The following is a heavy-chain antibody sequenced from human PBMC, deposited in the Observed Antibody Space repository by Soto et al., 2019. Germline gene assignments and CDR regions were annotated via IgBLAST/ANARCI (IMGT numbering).Heavy chain of an antibody. V-gene: IGHV4-4*07. D-gene: IGHD2-15*01. CDR3: AREGVVGPYYYYGMDV. J-gene: IGHJ6*02. CDR2: IYTSGST. Sequence: NPSETLSLTCTVSGGSISSYYWSWIRQPAGKGLEWIGRIYTSGSTNYNPSLKSRVAMSVDTSKNQFSLKLSSVTAADTAVYYCAREGVVGPYYYYGMDVWGQGTTVTVSS. CDR1: GGSISSYY.